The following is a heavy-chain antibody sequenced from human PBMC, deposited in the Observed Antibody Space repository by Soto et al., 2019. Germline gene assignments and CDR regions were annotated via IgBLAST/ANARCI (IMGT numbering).Heavy chain of an antibody. V-gene: IGHV5-51*01. J-gene: IGHJ6*02. CDR1: GYSFTSYW. CDR3: AKEWRTYCSSTSCLPRAGMDV. CDR2: IYPGDSDT. D-gene: IGHD2-2*01. Sequence: GESLKISCKGSGYSFTSYWIGWVRQMPGKGLEWMGIIYPGDSDTRYSPSFQGQVTISADKSISTAYLQWSSLKASDTAVYYCAKEWRTYCSSTSCLPRAGMDVWGQGTTVTVSS.